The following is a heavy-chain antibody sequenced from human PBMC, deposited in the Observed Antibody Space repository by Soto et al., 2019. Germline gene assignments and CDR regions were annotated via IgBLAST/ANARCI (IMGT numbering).Heavy chain of an antibody. V-gene: IGHV6-1*01. D-gene: IGHD7-27*01. CDR2: TYYRSKWSS. CDR1: GDSVSSKSAA. J-gene: IGHJ4*02. CDR3: ARTGDYLVDY. Sequence: SQTLSLTCAISGDSVSSKSAAWHWIRQSPSRGLEWLGRTYYRSKWSSNYAVSVKSRITINPDTSKNQFSLQLRSVTPDDTAMYYSARTGDYLVDYCGQGPLVTVYS.